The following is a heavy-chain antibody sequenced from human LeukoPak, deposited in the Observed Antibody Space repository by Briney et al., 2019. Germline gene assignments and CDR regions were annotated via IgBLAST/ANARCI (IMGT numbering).Heavy chain of an antibody. CDR1: GGSFSGYY. D-gene: IGHD3-10*01. Sequence: SETLSLTCAVYGGSFSGYYWSWIRQPPGKGLEWIGEINHSGSTNYNPSLKSRVTISGDTSKNQFSLKLSSVTAADTAVYYCARGFRGPNFDYWGQGTLVTVSS. CDR2: INHSGST. V-gene: IGHV4-34*01. CDR3: ARGFRGPNFDY. J-gene: IGHJ4*02.